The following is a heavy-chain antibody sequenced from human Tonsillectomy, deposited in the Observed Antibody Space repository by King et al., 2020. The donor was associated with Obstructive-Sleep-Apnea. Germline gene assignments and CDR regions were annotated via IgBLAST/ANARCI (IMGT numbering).Heavy chain of an antibody. D-gene: IGHD4-17*01. Sequence: VQLVESGGGLVQPGGSLRLSCAASGFTVSSNYMSWVRQAPGKGLEWVSVIYSAGNTYYADSVTGRFTISRHNSKNTLYLQMNSLRAEDTAVYYCARGTEHDYGDGDYFDYWGQGTLVTVSS. CDR1: GFTVSSNY. J-gene: IGHJ4*02. V-gene: IGHV3-53*04. CDR2: IYSAGNT. CDR3: ARGTEHDYGDGDYFDY.